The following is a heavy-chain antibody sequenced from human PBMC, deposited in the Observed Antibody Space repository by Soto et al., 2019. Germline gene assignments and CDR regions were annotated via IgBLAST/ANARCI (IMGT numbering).Heavy chain of an antibody. Sequence: PSETLSLTCTVSGGSISSDGYYWSWIRQHPGKGLEWIGYIYYSGSTYYNPSLKSRVTISVDTSKNQFSLKLSSVTAADTAVYYCARDSRRYFGGDYYYYGMDVWAQGTKVTGS. CDR1: GGSISSDGYY. V-gene: IGHV4-31*03. J-gene: IGHJ6*02. CDR3: ARDSRRYFGGDYYYYGMDV. CDR2: IYYSGST. D-gene: IGHD3-10*01.